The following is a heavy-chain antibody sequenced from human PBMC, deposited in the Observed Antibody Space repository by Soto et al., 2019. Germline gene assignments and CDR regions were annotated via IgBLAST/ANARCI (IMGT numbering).Heavy chain of an antibody. J-gene: IGHJ4*02. V-gene: IGHV3-30*18. Sequence: GGSLRLSCAASGFTFSSYGMHWVRQAPGKGLEWVAVISYDGSNKYYADSVKGRFTISRDNSKNTLYLQMNSLRAEDTAVYYCAKDTYYYDSSGYYLFDYWGQETLVTVSS. D-gene: IGHD3-22*01. CDR1: GFTFSSYG. CDR3: AKDTYYYDSSGYYLFDY. CDR2: ISYDGSNK.